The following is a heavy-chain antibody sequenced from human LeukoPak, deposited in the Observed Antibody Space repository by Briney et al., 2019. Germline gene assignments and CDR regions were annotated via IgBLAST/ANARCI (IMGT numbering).Heavy chain of an antibody. CDR1: GYTFTDYY. Sequence: ASVKVSCKASGYTFTDYYMHWVRQAPGQGLEWMGWISPNSGATNYPQKFQGRVTMTRDTSISPAYMELSRLRSDDTAVYYCARAGRQYVVVPPDYWGQGSLVTVSS. D-gene: IGHD2-21*01. CDR3: ARAGRQYVVVPPDY. V-gene: IGHV1-2*02. CDR2: ISPNSGAT. J-gene: IGHJ4*02.